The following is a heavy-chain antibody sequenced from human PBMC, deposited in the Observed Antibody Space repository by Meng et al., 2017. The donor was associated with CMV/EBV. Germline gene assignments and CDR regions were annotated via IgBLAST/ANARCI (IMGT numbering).Heavy chain of an antibody. CDR2: MSWKSGSI. CDR3: AKSHEPHHRSSRGWYYYSGMDV. J-gene: IGHJ6*02. V-gene: IGHV3-9*01. CDR1: GFTFDDYA. D-gene: IGHD6-6*01. Sequence: GGSLRLSCAASGFTFDDYAMHWVRQAPGKGLEWVSGMSWKSGSIGYADSVTGRFTISRDNAKNSLYLQMNSLRAEDTALYYCAKSHEPHHRSSRGWYYYSGMDVWGQGTTVTVSS.